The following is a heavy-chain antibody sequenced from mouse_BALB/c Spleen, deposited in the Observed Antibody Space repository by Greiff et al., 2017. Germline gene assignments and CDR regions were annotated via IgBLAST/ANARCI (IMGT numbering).Heavy chain of an antibody. Sequence: EVQVVESGGGLVQPGGSRKLSCAASGFTFSSFGMHWVRQAPEKGLEWVAYISSGSSTIYYADTVKGRFTISRDNPKNTLFLQMTSLRSEDTAMYYCASSKVYYSMHYWGQGTSVPVSS. V-gene: IGHV5-17*02. CDR2: ISSGSSTI. J-gene: IGHJ4*01. CDR3: ASSKVYYSMHY. CDR1: GFTFSSFG.